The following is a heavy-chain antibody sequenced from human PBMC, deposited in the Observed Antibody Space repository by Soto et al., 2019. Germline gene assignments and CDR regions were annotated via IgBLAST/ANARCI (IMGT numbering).Heavy chain of an antibody. CDR1: GFTFSSYS. V-gene: IGHV3-48*02. CDR3: AGTYYYDSSRGHYYYGMDV. J-gene: IGHJ6*02. D-gene: IGHD3-22*01. CDR2: ISSSSSTI. Sequence: GGSLRLSCAASGFTFSSYSMNWVRQAPGKGLEWVSYISSSSSTIYYADSVKGRFTISRDKAKNSLYLQMNSLRDEDTAVYYCAGTYYYDSSRGHYYYGMDVWGQGTTVTVSS.